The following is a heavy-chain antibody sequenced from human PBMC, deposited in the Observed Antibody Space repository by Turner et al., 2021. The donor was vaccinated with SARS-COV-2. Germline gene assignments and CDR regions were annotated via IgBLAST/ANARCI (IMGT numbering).Heavy chain of an antibody. CDR1: GFTFTNAW. V-gene: IGHV3-15*01. CDR2: IKRKTDGGTI. J-gene: IGHJ4*02. CDR3: TTDPGQLVRGVILDY. Sequence: EVQLVASGGGLLKPGGSLRFSCVASGFTFTNAWMSWVRQGPGKGLECVGRIKRKTDGGTIDYAAPVKGRFTISRDDSKNTLYLQMNSLKTEDTAVYYCTTDPGQLVRGVILDYWGQGTLVTVSS. D-gene: IGHD3-10*01.